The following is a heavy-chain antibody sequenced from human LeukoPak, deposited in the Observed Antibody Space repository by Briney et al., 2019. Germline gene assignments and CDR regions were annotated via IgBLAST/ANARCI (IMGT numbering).Heavy chain of an antibody. D-gene: IGHD5-12*01. CDR2: IYYSGST. V-gene: IGHV4-59*08. CDR3: ARAGGGYSGYDLEYFDY. Sequence: PSETLSLTCTVSGGSISSYYWSWIRQPPGKGLEWIGYIYYSGSTNYNPSLKSRVTISVDTSKNQFSLKLSSVTAADTAVYYCARAGGGYSGYDLEYFDYWGQGTPVTVSS. J-gene: IGHJ4*02. CDR1: GGSISSYY.